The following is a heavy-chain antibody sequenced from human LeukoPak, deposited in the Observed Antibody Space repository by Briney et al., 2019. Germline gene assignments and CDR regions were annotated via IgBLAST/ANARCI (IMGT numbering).Heavy chain of an antibody. Sequence: SETLSLTCTVSGGSISGFYWSWIRQPPGKGLEWIGYMDKSGATTYNPSLKGRVTISIDTSKNQFSLNLSPVTAADTAVYYCARDYSKGGGFDFWGQGTLVTVSS. CDR1: GGSISGFY. CDR3: ARDYSKGGGFDF. D-gene: IGHD4-11*01. V-gene: IGHV4-59*01. CDR2: MDKSGAT. J-gene: IGHJ4*02.